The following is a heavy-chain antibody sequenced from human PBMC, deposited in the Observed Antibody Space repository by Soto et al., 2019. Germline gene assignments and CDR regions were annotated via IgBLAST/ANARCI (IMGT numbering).Heavy chain of an antibody. CDR3: ARGVGDLGDY. CDR2: VSPTSGQT. J-gene: IGHJ4*02. V-gene: IGHV1-8*01. Sequence: QVQLVQSGAEVKDPGASVKVSCTTSGYTFTSFHINWVRQAAGQGLEWMGWVSPTSGQTDYAQNFQGRVTMTRDTSTNTVYMELRSLRSEDTAVYYCARGVGDLGDYWGQGTLITVSP. D-gene: IGHD3-10*01. CDR1: GYTFTSFH.